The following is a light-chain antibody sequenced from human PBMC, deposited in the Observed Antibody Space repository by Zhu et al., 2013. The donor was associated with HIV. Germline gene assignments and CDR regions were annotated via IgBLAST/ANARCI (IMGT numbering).Light chain of an antibody. J-gene: IGKJ2*01. Sequence: EVVMTQAPATLSVSPGERATLSCRATQSVSSNLAWYQQKPGQAPRLLIYDASTRATGIPGRFSGSGSETEFALSISSLQSEDFAVYYCQQYNNWPYTFGRGTKLEIK. V-gene: IGKV3-15*01. CDR2: DAS. CDR3: QQYNNWPYT. CDR1: QSVSSN.